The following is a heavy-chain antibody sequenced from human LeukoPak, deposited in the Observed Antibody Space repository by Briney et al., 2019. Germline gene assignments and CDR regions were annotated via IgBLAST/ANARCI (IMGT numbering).Heavy chain of an antibody. D-gene: IGHD2-2*01. CDR2: ISYDGSNK. J-gene: IGHJ4*02. V-gene: IGHV3-30*09. Sequence: GSLRLSGAASGFTFSSYAMHWVRQAPGKGLEWVAVISYDGSNKYYADSVKGRFAISRDNSKNTLYLQMNSLRAEDTAVYYCARDSCSSTSCYHGQLDYWGQGTLVTVSS. CDR1: GFTFSSYA. CDR3: ARDSCSSTSCYHGQLDY.